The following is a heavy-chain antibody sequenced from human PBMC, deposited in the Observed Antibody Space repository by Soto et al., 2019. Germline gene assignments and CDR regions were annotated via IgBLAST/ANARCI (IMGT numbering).Heavy chain of an antibody. Sequence: LKISCKGSGYSFTSYWISWVRQMPGKGLEWMGRVDPSDSYTNYSPSFQGHVTISADKSISTAYLQWSSLKASDTAMYYCARLAVAGTSYYYYGMDVWGQGTTVTVSS. D-gene: IGHD6-19*01. J-gene: IGHJ6*02. CDR2: VDPSDSYT. CDR1: GYSFTSYW. CDR3: ARLAVAGTSYYYYGMDV. V-gene: IGHV5-10-1*01.